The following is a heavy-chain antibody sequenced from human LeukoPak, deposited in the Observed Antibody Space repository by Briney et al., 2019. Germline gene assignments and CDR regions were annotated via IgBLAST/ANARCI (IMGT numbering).Heavy chain of an antibody. Sequence: ASVKVSCKASGYTFTSYDINWVRQAPGQGLEWMGWINPNSGGTNYAQKFQGRVTMTRDTSISTAYMELSRLRSDDTAVYYCARDKSRYYYMDVWGKGTTVTISS. V-gene: IGHV1-2*02. J-gene: IGHJ6*03. CDR3: ARDKSRYYYMDV. CDR1: GYTFTSYD. CDR2: INPNSGGT.